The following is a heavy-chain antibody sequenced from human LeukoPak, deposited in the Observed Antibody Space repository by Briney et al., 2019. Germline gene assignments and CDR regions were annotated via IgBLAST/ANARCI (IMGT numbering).Heavy chain of an antibody. Sequence: GGSLRLSCGASGFAFSSYGIHWVRQAPGKGLEWVAFIRYDGNNKYYADSVKGRLTISRDNSKNTLYLQMNSLRAEDTAVYYCVKDPVASAVAGTNYFDYWGQGTLVTVSS. D-gene: IGHD6-19*01. CDR1: GFAFSSYG. CDR2: IRYDGNNK. J-gene: IGHJ4*02. V-gene: IGHV3-30*02. CDR3: VKDPVASAVAGTNYFDY.